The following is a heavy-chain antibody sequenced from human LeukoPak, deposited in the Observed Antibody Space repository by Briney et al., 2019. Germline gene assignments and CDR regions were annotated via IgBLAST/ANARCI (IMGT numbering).Heavy chain of an antibody. D-gene: IGHD2-2*02. Sequence: PGGSLRLSCAASGFTFSSYWMSWVRQAPGKGLEWVANIKQDGSEKYYVDSVKGRFTISRDNSKNTLYLQMNSLRAEDTAVYYCAGYNCSSTTCYTGGFDYWGQGTLVTVSS. CDR1: GFTFSSYW. J-gene: IGHJ4*02. V-gene: IGHV3-7*03. CDR3: AGYNCSSTTCYTGGFDY. CDR2: IKQDGSEK.